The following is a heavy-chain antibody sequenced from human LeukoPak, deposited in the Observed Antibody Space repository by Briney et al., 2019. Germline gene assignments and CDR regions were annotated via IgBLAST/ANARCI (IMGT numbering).Heavy chain of an antibody. V-gene: IGHV1-8*02. CDR2: MNPNSGNT. Sequence: ASVTVSCTASGGTFSSYAISWMRQATGQGLEWMGWMNPNSGNTGYAQKFQGRVTMTRNTSISTAYMELSSLRSEDTAVYYCARGVTYYYDKIPDYWGQGTLVTVSS. CDR3: ARGVTYYYDKIPDY. J-gene: IGHJ4*02. D-gene: IGHD3-22*01. CDR1: GGTFSSYA.